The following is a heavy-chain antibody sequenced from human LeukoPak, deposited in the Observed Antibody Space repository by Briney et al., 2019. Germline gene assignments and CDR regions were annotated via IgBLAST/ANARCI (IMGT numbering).Heavy chain of an antibody. V-gene: IGHV4-38-2*02. CDR2: IYHSGNT. J-gene: IGHJ4*02. CDR1: GYSISGGYF. Sequence: SETLSLTCSVSGYSISGGYFWGWIRQPPGKGLEWIGSIYHSGNTYYNPSLKSRISISVDTSKNQFSLKLSSVTAADTAVYFCARAIAAAGIDYWGQGTLVTVSS. CDR3: ARAIAAAGIDY. D-gene: IGHD6-13*01.